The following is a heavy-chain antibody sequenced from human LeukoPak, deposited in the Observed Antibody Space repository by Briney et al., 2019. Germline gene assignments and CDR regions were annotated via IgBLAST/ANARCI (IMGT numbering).Heavy chain of an antibody. CDR3: AREQVAGYFDY. CDR2: IHHSGST. D-gene: IGHD6-19*01. Sequence: SETLSLTCTVSGGSISSYYWSWIRQPPGKGLEWIGYIHHSGSTNYNPSLKSRVTISVDTSKNQFSLKLSSVTAADTAVYYCAREQVAGYFDYWGQGTLVTVSS. CDR1: GGSISSYY. V-gene: IGHV4-59*01. J-gene: IGHJ4*02.